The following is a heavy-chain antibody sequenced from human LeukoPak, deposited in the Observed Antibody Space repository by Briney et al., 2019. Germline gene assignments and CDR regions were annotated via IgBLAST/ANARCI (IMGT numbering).Heavy chain of an antibody. J-gene: IGHJ6*02. CDR1: GFTFSSYA. CDR2: ISSNGGST. V-gene: IGHV3-64*01. D-gene: IGHD2-21*02. CDR3: ARSVVVTSSDGMDV. Sequence: GGSLRLSCAASGFTFSSYAMHWVRQAPGKGLEYDSAISSNGGSTYYANSVKGRFTISRDNSENTLYLQMGSLRAEDMAVYYCARSVVVTSSDGMDVWGQGTTVTVSS.